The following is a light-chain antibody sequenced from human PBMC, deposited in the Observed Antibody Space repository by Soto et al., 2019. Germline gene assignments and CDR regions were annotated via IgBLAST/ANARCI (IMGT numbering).Light chain of an antibody. CDR3: QHYNTLPWT. V-gene: IGKV3-15*01. J-gene: IGKJ1*01. CDR1: QIVNSN. Sequence: ETVMTQSPATLSVSPGERATLSCWASQIVNSNLAWYQQKLGQAPRVLIYGASTRATGIPARFSGSGSETEFILTISSLQSEDSATYYCQHYNTLPWTFGQGTKLDIK. CDR2: GAS.